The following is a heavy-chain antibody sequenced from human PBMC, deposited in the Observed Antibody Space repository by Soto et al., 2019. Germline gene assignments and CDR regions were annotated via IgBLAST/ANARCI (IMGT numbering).Heavy chain of an antibody. CDR1: GFTFSSFS. CDR3: AKKVNSGSGSQFFDY. CDR2: FSTGGDGGAT. D-gene: IGHD3-10*01. J-gene: IGHJ4*02. V-gene: IGHV3-23*01. Sequence: PGGSVRLSXAASGFTFSSFSMSWVRQAPGKGLEWVSGFSTGGDGGATYYADSVKGRFTISRDNSKNTLFLQMNSLRAEDTAIYYCAKKVNSGSGSQFFDYWGQGALVTVSS.